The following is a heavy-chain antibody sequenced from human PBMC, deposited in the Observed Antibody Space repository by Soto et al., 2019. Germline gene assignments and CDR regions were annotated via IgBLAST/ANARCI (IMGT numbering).Heavy chain of an antibody. V-gene: IGHV4-34*01. Sequence: PSETLSLTCSIYSGSFSGYYWSWIRQPPGKGLEWIGEISQSGNTNYSPSLKSRVSISIDTSKKQSSLNLASVSAADTAVYYCARAPKVSGSSQKSPDFWGQGTLLTVSS. D-gene: IGHD6-6*01. CDR3: ARAPKVSGSSQKSPDF. CDR2: ISQSGNT. J-gene: IGHJ4*02. CDR1: SGSFSGYY.